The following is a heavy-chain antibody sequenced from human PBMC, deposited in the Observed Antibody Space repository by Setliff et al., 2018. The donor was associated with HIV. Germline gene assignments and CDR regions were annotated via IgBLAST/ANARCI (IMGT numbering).Heavy chain of an antibody. CDR2: INLGGST. CDR3: AREDLGYTAYDLRGYWYFDL. J-gene: IGHJ2*01. Sequence: PSETLSLTCTVYGGSFSGYYWSWIRQPPGKGLEWIGEINLGGSTNYNPSLKSRVTISVDTSKNQFPLKLSSVTAADTAVYYCAREDLGYTAYDLRGYWYFDLWGRGTLVTVSS. V-gene: IGHV4-34*01. D-gene: IGHD5-12*01. CDR1: GGSFSGYY.